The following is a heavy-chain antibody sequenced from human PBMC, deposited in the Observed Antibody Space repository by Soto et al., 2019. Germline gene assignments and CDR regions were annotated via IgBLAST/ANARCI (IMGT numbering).Heavy chain of an antibody. V-gene: IGHV3-7*01. D-gene: IGHD3-3*01. J-gene: IGHJ4*02. CDR2: IKQDGSEK. CDR1: GFTFSSYW. Sequence: GGSLRLSCAASGFTFSSYWMSWVRQAPGKGLEWVANIKQDGSEKYYVDSVKGRFTISRDNAKNALYLQMNSLRAEDTAVYYCASSTDFWSGYYTPLDYWGQGTLVTVSS. CDR3: ASSTDFWSGYYTPLDY.